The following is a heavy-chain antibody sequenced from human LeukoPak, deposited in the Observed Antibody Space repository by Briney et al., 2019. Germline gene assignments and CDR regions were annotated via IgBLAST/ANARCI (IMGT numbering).Heavy chain of an antibody. D-gene: IGHD2-15*01. Sequence: GGSLRLSCATSGFTFSSYSMNWVRQAPGKGLEWVSSISSSSCYIYYADSVKGRFTISRDNAKNSLYLQMNSLRAEDTAVYYCARDRGPYCSGGSCLRSFDYWGQGTLVTVSS. CDR2: ISSSSCYI. CDR1: GFTFSSYS. CDR3: ARDRGPYCSGGSCLRSFDY. V-gene: IGHV3-21*01. J-gene: IGHJ4*02.